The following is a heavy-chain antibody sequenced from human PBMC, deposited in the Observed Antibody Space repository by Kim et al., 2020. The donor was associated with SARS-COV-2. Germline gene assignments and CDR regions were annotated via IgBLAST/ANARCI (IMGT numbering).Heavy chain of an antibody. CDR1: GGSISSSNW. V-gene: IGHV4-4*02. CDR2: IYHSGST. J-gene: IGHJ4*02. Sequence: SETLSLTCAVSGGSISSSNWWSWVRQPPGKGLEWIGEIYHSGSTNYNPSLKSRVTISVDKSKNQFSLKLSSVTAADTAVYYCARRKVATIPYYFDYWGQGTLVTVSS. D-gene: IGHD5-12*01. CDR3: ARRKVATIPYYFDY.